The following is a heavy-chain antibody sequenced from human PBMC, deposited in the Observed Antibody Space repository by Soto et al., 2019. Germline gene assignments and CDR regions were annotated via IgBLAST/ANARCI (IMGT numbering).Heavy chain of an antibody. CDR2: IYYSGST. Sequence: QVQLQESGPGLVKPSETLSLTCTVSGGSISSYYWSWIRQPPGKGLEWIGYIYYSGSTNYNPSLKSRVTISVDTSKNQFSLKLSSVTAADTAVYYCARGSKWLLLGYWGQGTLVTVSS. CDR1: GGSISSYY. D-gene: IGHD3-3*01. J-gene: IGHJ4*02. V-gene: IGHV4-59*01. CDR3: ARGSKWLLLGY.